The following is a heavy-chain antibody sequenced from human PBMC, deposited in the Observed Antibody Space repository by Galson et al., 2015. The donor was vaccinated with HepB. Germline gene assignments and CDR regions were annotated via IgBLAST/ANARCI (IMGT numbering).Heavy chain of an antibody. J-gene: IGHJ4*02. D-gene: IGHD3-22*01. CDR3: VRVAFYDSSGASYYSDY. Sequence: LSLTCTVSGGSISGRDYYWSWIRQPPGKGLEWIGYIYYSGSTYYDPSLKSRVTMSVDTSKNQFSLNLSSVTVADTAVYYCVRVAFYDSSGASYYSDYWGQGTLVTVSS. V-gene: IGHV4-30-4*01. CDR1: GGSISGRDYY. CDR2: IYYSGST.